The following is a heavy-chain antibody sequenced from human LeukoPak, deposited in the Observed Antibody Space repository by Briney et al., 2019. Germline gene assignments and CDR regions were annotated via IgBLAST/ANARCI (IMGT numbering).Heavy chain of an antibody. Sequence: GASVKVSCKASGYTFTGYYMHWVRQAPGQGLEWMGWINPNSGGTNYAQKFQGRVTMTRDTSISTAYMELSSLRSEDTAVYYCARESYSYGFRTQYYFDYWGQGTLVTVSS. CDR3: ARESYSYGFRTQYYFDY. CDR2: INPNSGGT. J-gene: IGHJ4*02. CDR1: GYTFTGYY. D-gene: IGHD5-18*01. V-gene: IGHV1-2*02.